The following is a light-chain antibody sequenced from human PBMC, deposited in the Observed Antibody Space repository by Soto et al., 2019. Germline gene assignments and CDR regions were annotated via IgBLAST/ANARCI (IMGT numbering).Light chain of an antibody. CDR1: QSVSSTY. CDR2: GAS. CDR3: QQYDSSLYT. J-gene: IGKJ2*01. V-gene: IGKV3-20*01. Sequence: EIVLTQSPGTLSLSPGERATLSCRASQSVSSTYLAWYQQKPGQAPRLLIYGASSRATGIPDRFSGSGSGTDFTLTISRLEPEDFEVYFCQQYDSSLYTFGQGTKLEIK.